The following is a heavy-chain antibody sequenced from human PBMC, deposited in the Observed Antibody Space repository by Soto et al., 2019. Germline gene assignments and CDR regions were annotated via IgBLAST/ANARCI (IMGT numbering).Heavy chain of an antibody. CDR1: GVSISSYY. Sequence: PSETLSLTCAVSGVSISSYYWSWIRQPPGQGPEWIGYAYYTGTTRYNPSLKSRVTMSVDTSNNQMSLKVKSVTAADTATYYCAAWNDFTRYYFDSWGPGVLVTVSS. CDR3: AAWNDFTRYYFDS. J-gene: IGHJ4*02. V-gene: IGHV4-59*01. D-gene: IGHD3-16*01. CDR2: AYYTGTT.